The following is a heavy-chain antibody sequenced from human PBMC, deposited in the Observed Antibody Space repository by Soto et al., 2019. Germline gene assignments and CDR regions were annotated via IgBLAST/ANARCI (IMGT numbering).Heavy chain of an antibody. CDR1: GFSLTTNGVG. J-gene: IGHJ4*02. CDR3: AHRAGLQGNWNGGYFDF. Sequence: QITLKESGPTRVKPTQTLTLTCTFSGFSLTTNGVGVGWMRQPPGKALERLALIYWDDDKRYSPSLSSRLTITKDTSVSQVGLTMTNMDPVDTATYYCAHRAGLQGNWNGGYFDFWGQGALVTVSS. V-gene: IGHV2-5*02. D-gene: IGHD1-1*01. CDR2: IYWDDDK.